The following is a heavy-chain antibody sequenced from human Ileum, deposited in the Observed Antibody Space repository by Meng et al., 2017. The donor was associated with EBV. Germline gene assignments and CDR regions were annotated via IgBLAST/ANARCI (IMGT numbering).Heavy chain of an antibody. V-gene: IGHV3-21*06. J-gene: IGHJ4*02. CDR3: SRRLYDSSGYYPFDY. Sequence: VPLVEPGGGLAKPGGSLSLSCAASGFTFSSYSMNWVRQAPGKGLEWVSSISSSSSSIHYADSVKGRFTTSRDNAKNSLYLQMNSLRAEDTAVYYCSRRLYDSSGYYPFDYWGQGTLVTVSS. CDR1: GFTFSSYS. D-gene: IGHD3-22*01. CDR2: ISSSSSSI.